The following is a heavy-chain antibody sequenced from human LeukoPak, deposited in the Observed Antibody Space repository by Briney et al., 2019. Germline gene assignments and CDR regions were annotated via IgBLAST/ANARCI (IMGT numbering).Heavy chain of an antibody. CDR2: INHSGST. D-gene: IGHD6-6*01. J-gene: IGHJ6*03. CDR3: EREGFSSSWYYYYYMDV. V-gene: IGHV4-34*01. CDR1: GGSFSGYY. Sequence: SETLFLTCAVYGGSFSGYYWSWIRQPPGKGLEWIGEINHSGSTNYNPSLKSRVTISVDTSKNQFSLKLSSVTAADTAVYYCEREGFSSSWYYYYYMDVWGKGTTVTVSS.